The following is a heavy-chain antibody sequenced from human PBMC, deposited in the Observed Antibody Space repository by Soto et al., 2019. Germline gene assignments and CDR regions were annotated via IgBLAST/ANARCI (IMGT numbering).Heavy chain of an antibody. J-gene: IGHJ4*02. CDR1: GFTFSTYT. CDR3: ARGYSGYASRHDF. D-gene: IGHD6-25*01. V-gene: IGHV3-21*01. Sequence: PGGSLRLSCAVSGFTFSTYTMNWVRQAPGKGLEWVSSISGSSTYIYYADSVKGRFTISRDNAKNSLYLQMNSLRAEDTAVYYFARGYSGYASRHDFRAQRAPVTGSS. CDR2: ISGSSTYI.